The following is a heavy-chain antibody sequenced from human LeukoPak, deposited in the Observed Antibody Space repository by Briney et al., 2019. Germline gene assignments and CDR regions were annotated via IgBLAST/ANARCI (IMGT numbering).Heavy chain of an antibody. CDR3: ARPRPSKGVGAKTPLDY. CDR2: IIPIFGTA. D-gene: IGHD1-26*01. Sequence: GASVKVSCKASGGTFSSYAISWLRQAPGQGLEWMGGIIPIFGTANYAQKFQGRVTITADESTSTAYMELSSLRSEDTAVYYCARPRPSKGVGAKTPLDYWGQGTLVTVSS. CDR1: GGTFSSYA. V-gene: IGHV1-69*13. J-gene: IGHJ4*02.